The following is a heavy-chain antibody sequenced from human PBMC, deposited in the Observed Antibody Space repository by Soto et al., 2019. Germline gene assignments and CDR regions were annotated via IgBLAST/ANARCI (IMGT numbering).Heavy chain of an antibody. CDR3: AHRPSGWYLFDY. V-gene: IGHV2-5*01. D-gene: IGHD6-19*01. J-gene: IGHJ4*02. Sequence: SGPTLVNPTQTLTLTCTFSGFSLSTSGLGVGWIRQPPGKALEWLALIYWNDDKRYSPSLKARLTITKDTSKNQVVLTMTNMDPVDTATYYCAHRPSGWYLFDYWGQGTLVTVSS. CDR2: IYWNDDK. CDR1: GFSLSTSGLG.